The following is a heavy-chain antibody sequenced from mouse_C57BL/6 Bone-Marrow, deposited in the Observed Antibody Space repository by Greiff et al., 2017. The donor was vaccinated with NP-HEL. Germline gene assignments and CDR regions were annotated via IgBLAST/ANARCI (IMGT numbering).Heavy chain of an antibody. D-gene: IGHD2-3*01. V-gene: IGHV5-2*01. J-gene: IGHJ4*01. Sequence: EVKVVESGGGLVQPGESLKLSCESNEYEFPSHDMSWVRKTPEKRLELVAAINSDGGSTYYPDTMERRFIISRDNTKKTLYLQMSSLRSEDTALYYCARHGGYYGDYAMDYWGQGTSVTVSS. CDR2: INSDGGST. CDR1: EYEFPSHD. CDR3: ARHGGYYGDYAMDY.